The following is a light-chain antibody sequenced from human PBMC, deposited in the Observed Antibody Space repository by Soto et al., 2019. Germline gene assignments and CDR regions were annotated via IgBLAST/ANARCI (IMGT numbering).Light chain of an antibody. Sequence: DIQMTQSPSSLSASVGDRVTITCRTSQSISGYLNWYRHTPGKAPTLLIYAASTLQSGVPSRFSGSGSGTDFTLTISNLQPEDFATYYCQQSYSTLPITFGQGTRLEIK. CDR3: QQSYSTLPIT. CDR2: AAS. CDR1: QSISGY. J-gene: IGKJ5*01. V-gene: IGKV1-39*01.